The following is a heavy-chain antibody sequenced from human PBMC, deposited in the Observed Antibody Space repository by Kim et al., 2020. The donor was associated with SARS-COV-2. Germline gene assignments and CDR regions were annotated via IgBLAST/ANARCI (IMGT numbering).Heavy chain of an antibody. D-gene: IGHD2-2*01. CDR2: ISYDGSNK. CDR3: ARDIVVVPAAEPQDIQQSYGMDV. J-gene: IGHJ6*02. V-gene: IGHV3-30*04. Sequence: GGSLRLSCAASGFTFSSYAMHWVRQAPGKGLEWVAVISYDGSNKYYADSVKGRFTISRDNSKNTLYLQMNSLRAEDTAVYYCARDIVVVPAAEPQDIQQSYGMDVWGQGTTVTVSS. CDR1: GFTFSSYA.